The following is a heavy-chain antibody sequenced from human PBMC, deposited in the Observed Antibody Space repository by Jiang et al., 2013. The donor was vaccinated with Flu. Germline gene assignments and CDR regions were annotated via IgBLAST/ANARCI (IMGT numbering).Heavy chain of an antibody. Sequence: SGSGLVKPSETLSLTCTVSGGSISSYYWSWIRQPPGKGLEWIGYIYTSGSTNYNPSLKSRVTISVDTSKNQFSLKLSSVTAADTAVYYCARDIVGATWGDAFDIWGQGTTVTVSS. CDR1: GGSISSYY. CDR2: IYTSGST. J-gene: IGHJ3*02. D-gene: IGHD1-26*01. CDR3: ARDIVGATWGDAFDI. V-gene: IGHV4-4*09.